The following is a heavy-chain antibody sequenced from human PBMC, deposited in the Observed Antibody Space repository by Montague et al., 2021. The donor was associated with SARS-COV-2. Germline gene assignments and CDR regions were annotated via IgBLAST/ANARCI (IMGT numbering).Heavy chain of an antibody. CDR3: ASVLYYDILTGWYGMDV. D-gene: IGHD3-9*01. Sequence: SETLSLTCTVSGGSISICSYYWLWICPPPGKGWVWIGSINYSGNSYHNPYLKIRVTISADTYKNQFSLKLSSVTAADTAVYYCASVLYYDILTGWYGMDVWGQGTTVTVSS. CDR1: GGSISICSYY. J-gene: IGHJ6*02. CDR2: INYSGNS. V-gene: IGHV4-39*01.